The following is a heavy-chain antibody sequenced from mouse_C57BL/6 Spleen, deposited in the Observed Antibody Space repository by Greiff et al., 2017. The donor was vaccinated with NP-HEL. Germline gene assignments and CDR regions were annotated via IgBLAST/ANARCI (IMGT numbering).Heavy chain of an antibody. D-gene: IGHD4-1*01. CDR3: ARSNWDKYFDV. Sequence: VQLKESGPGLVKPSQSLSLTCSVSGYSITSGYYWNWIRQLPGNQLEWMGYISYDGSNNYNPSLKNRISITRDTSKNQFFLKLNSVTTEDTATYYCARSNWDKYFDVWGTGTTVTVSS. CDR1: GYSITSGYY. J-gene: IGHJ1*03. V-gene: IGHV3-6*01. CDR2: ISYDGSN.